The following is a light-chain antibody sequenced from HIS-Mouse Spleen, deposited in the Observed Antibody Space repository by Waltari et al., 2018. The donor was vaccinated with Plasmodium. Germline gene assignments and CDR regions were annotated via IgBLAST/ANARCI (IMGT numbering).Light chain of an antibody. Sequence: SYELTQPPSVSVSPGQTASITCSGDKLGDKYACWYQQKPGQSPVLVIYQDSKRPSGIPELFSGSKAGNTATLTISGTQAMDEADYYCQAWDSSTVVFGGGTKLTVL. CDR1: KLGDKY. CDR3: QAWDSSTVV. CDR2: QDS. J-gene: IGLJ2*01. V-gene: IGLV3-1*01.